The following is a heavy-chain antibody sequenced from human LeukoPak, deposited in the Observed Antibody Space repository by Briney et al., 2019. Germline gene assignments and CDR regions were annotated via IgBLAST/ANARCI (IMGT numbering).Heavy chain of an antibody. CDR1: GGSFSDYQ. V-gene: IGHV4-34*01. J-gene: IGHJ4*02. CDR3: SRGLIDGHNSHSLDY. Sequence: SETLSLPCAVYGGSFSDYQWSWIRQPPGEGLEWIGEINHSGDTNYNPSLKSRVTISVDTSKNQFSLKVTSVTATDTAVYYCSRGLIDGHNSHSLDYWAQGTLVTVSS. CDR2: INHSGDT. D-gene: IGHD5-24*01.